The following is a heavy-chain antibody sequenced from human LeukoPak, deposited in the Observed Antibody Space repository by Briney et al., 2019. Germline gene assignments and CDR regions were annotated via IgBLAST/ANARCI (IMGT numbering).Heavy chain of an antibody. V-gene: IGHV3-21*01. CDR3: ARSSVFGRTAAGIFDY. D-gene: IGHD6-13*01. J-gene: IGHJ4*02. Sequence: GGSLSLSCAASGFTFSSYSMNWVRQAPGKGLEWVSSISSSSSYIYYADSVKGRFTISRDNAKNSLYLQMNSLRAEDTAVYYCARSSVFGRTAAGIFDYWGQGTLVTVSS. CDR1: GFTFSSYS. CDR2: ISSSSSYI.